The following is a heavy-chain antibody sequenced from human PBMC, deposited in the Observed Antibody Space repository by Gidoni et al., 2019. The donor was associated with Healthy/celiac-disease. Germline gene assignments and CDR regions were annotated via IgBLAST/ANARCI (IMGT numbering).Heavy chain of an antibody. CDR3: ARERRTYCSSTSCQMGFDP. CDR2: ISYDGSNK. Sequence: LRLSCAASGFTFSSYAMHWVRQAPGKGLEWVAVISYDGSNKYYADSVKGRFTISRDNSKNTLYLQMNSLRAEDTAVYYCARERRTYCSSTSCQMGFDPWGQGTLVTVSS. CDR1: GFTFSSYA. J-gene: IGHJ5*02. D-gene: IGHD2-2*01. V-gene: IGHV3-30-3*01.